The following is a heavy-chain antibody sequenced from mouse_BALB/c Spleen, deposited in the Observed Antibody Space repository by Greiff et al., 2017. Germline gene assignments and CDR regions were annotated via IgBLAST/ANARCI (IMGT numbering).Heavy chain of an antibody. J-gene: IGHJ3*01. D-gene: IGHD2-3*01. CDR1: GFNIKDTY. CDR3: ASDGYEAWFAY. Sequence: EVHLVESGAELVKPGASVKLSCTASGFNIKDTYMHWVKQRPEQGLEWIGRIDPANGNTKYDPKFQGKATITADTSSNTAYLQLSSLTSEDTAVYYCASDGYEAWFAYWGQGTLVTVSA. CDR2: IDPANGNT. V-gene: IGHV14-3*02.